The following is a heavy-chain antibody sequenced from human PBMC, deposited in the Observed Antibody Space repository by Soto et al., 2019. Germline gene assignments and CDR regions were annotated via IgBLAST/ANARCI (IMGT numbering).Heavy chain of an antibody. CDR1: GGTFSSYG. V-gene: IGHV1-18*01. J-gene: IGHJ4*02. CDR2: ISAYNGNT. D-gene: IGHD2-2*01. CDR3: ARVGSRGGYCISTSCPGSIDY. Sequence: ASVKVSCKASGGTFSSYGISWVRQAPGQGLEWMGWISAYNGNTNYAQKLQGRVTMTTDTSTSTAYMELRSLRSEDTAVYYCARVGSRGGYCISTSCPGSIDYWGQGTLVTVSS.